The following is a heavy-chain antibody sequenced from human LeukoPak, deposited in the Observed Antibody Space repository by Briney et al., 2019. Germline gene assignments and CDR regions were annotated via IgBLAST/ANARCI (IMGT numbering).Heavy chain of an antibody. CDR2: IYTSGST. D-gene: IGHD3-22*01. Sequence: SETLSLTCTVSGGSISSYYWSWLRQPAAKGLEWIGRIYTSGSTNYDPSLKSRVTMSVDTSKNQFSLKLSSVTAADTAVYYCARDPDSYYDSSGYFPGAFDIWGQGTMVTVSS. CDR3: ARDPDSYYDSSGYFPGAFDI. J-gene: IGHJ3*02. CDR1: GGSISSYY. V-gene: IGHV4-4*07.